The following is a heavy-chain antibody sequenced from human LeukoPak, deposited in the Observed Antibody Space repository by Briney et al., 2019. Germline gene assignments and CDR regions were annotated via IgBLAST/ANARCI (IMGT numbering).Heavy chain of an antibody. CDR3: ARVGGLRWYVGPYYGMDV. J-gene: IGHJ6*02. CDR2: IKQDGSEK. Sequence: GGSLRLSCAASGFTFSSYWMSWVRQAPGKGLEWLANIKQDGSEKYYVDSVKGRFTISRDNAKNSLYLQMNSLRVEDTAVYYCARVGGLRWYVGPYYGMDVWGQGTTVTVSS. D-gene: IGHD4-23*01. CDR1: GFTFSSYW. V-gene: IGHV3-7*01.